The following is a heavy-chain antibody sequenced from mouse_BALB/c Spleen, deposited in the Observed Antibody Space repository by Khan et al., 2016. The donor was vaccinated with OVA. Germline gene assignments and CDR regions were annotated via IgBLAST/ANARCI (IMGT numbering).Heavy chain of an antibody. J-gene: IGHJ4*01. D-gene: IGHD2-10*01. CDR3: ARAYYGNCREAMDY. CDR2: IWGDGST. Sequence: QVQLKESGPGLVAPSQSLSITCTVSGFSLTGYGVSWVSQPPGKGLEWLGMIWGDGSTDYNSAHKSRLSISTDNSKSQVFLKMNSLQTDDTAKYYCARAYYGNCREAMDYWGQGTSVTVSS. V-gene: IGHV2-6-7*01. CDR1: GFSLTGYG.